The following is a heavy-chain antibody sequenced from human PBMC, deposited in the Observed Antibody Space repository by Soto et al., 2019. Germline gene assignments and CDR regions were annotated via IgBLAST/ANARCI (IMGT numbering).Heavy chain of an antibody. Sequence: QVQLQESGPGLVKPSETLSLTCSVSGGSVSSGGYYWSWIRQPPGKGLEWIGCIYYSGSTAYNPSLKSRVTMSLDKSKNQCSLKLNSVTAADTAVYFCARAGSYRYFDYWGQGTLVTVSS. J-gene: IGHJ4*02. V-gene: IGHV4-61*08. CDR1: GGSVSSGGYY. D-gene: IGHD3-10*01. CDR2: IYYSGST. CDR3: ARAGSYRYFDY.